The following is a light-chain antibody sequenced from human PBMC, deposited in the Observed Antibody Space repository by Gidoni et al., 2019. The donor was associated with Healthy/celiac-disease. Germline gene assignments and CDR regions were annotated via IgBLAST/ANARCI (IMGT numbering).Light chain of an antibody. CDR1: QSLVYSDGNTY. CDR3: MQGTHWPRT. CDR2: KVS. J-gene: IGKJ1*01. V-gene: IGKV2-30*01. Sequence: DVVMTQSPLSLPVTLGQPASISCRSSQSLVYSDGNTYLNWFQQRPGQSPRRLSYKVSNRDSGVPDRFSGSGSGTDFTLKISRVEAGDVGVYYCMQGTHWPRTFGQGTKVEIK.